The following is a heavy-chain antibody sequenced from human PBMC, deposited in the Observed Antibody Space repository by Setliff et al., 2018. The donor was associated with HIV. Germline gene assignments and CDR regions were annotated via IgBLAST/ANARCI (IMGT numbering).Heavy chain of an antibody. D-gene: IGHD5-12*01. CDR2: IRSDETNK. CDR1: GFIFSTYG. CDR3: ARISVASRYNSDMDV. J-gene: IGHJ6*03. V-gene: IGHV3-30*02. Sequence: GGSLRLSCEASGFIFSTYGMHWVRQAPGKGLEWVAFIRSDETNKYYSDSVKGRFTISRDTSENTLFLQINSLRPEDTAVYYCARISVASRYNSDMDVWGKGTTVTVSS.